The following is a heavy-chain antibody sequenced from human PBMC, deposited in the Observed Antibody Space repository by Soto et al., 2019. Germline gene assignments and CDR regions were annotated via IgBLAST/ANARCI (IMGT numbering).Heavy chain of an antibody. CDR1: GGSISSYY. CDR3: ARVPMVRGVIKPHFDY. D-gene: IGHD3-10*01. V-gene: IGHV4-59*01. J-gene: IGHJ4*02. Sequence: PSETLSLTCTVSGGSISSYYWSWIRQPPGKGLEWIGYIYYSGSTNYNPSLKSRVTISVYTSKNQFSLKLSSVTAADTAVYYCARVPMVRGVIKPHFDYWGQGTLVTVSS. CDR2: IYYSGST.